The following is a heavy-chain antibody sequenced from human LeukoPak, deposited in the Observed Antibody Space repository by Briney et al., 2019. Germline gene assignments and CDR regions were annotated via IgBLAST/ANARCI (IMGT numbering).Heavy chain of an antibody. CDR1: GFTFSSYG. CDR2: IWHDGSNK. CDR3: ARAVTRPSYYYHGMDV. V-gene: IGHV3-33*01. J-gene: IGHJ6*02. Sequence: GGSLRLSCAASGFTFSSYGMHWVRQAPGKGLEWVAVIWHDGSNKYYADSVKGRFTISRDNSKNTLYLQMNSLRAEDTAVYYCARAVTRPSYYYHGMDVWGQGTTVTVSS. D-gene: IGHD6-6*01.